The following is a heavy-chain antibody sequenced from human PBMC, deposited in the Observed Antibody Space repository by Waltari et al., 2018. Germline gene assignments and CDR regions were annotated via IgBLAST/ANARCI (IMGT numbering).Heavy chain of an antibody. J-gene: IGHJ4*02. V-gene: IGHV3-33*01. D-gene: IGHD3-22*01. CDR3: ARSYDSSGYYPEVDY. CDR1: GFTFSSYG. CDR2: IWYDGSNK. Sequence: QVQLVESGGGVVQPGRSLRLSCAASGFTFSSYGMHWVRQAPGKGLEWVAVIWYDGSNKYYADSVKGRFTISRDNSKNTLYLQMNSLRAEDTAVYYCARSYDSSGYYPEVDYWGQGTLVTVSS.